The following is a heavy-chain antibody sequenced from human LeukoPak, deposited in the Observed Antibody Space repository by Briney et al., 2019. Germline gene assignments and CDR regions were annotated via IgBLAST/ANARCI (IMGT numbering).Heavy chain of an antibody. V-gene: IGHV1-2*02. CDR2: INPNSGGT. Sequence: ASVKVSCKASGYTFTGYYMHWVRQAPGQGLEWMGWINPNSGGTNYAQKFQGRVTMTEDTSTDTAYMELSSLRSEDTAVYYCATDLRSGSRGYWGQGTLVTVSS. CDR1: GYTFTGYY. D-gene: IGHD6-19*01. J-gene: IGHJ4*02. CDR3: ATDLRSGSRGY.